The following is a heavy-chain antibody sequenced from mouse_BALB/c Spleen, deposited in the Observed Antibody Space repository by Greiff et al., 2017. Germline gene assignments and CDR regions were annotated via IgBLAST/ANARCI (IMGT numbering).Heavy chain of an antibody. Sequence: EVQRVESGPGLVKPSQSLSLTCSVTGYSITSGYYWNWIRQFPGNKLEWMGYISYDGSNNYNPSLKNRISITRDTSKNQFFLKLNSVTTEDTATYYCASSPPYFDVWGAGTTVTVSS. CDR3: ASSPPYFDV. J-gene: IGHJ1*01. V-gene: IGHV3-6*02. CDR2: ISYDGSN. CDR1: GYSITSGYY.